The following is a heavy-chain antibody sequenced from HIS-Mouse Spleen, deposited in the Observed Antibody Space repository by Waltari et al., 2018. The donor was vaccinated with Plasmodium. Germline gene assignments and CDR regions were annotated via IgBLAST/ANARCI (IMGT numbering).Heavy chain of an antibody. D-gene: IGHD6-6*01. V-gene: IGHV2-70*15. Sequence: QVTLRESGPALVKPTQTLTLTCTFSGFSLSTSGMCVSWIRQPPGKALAWLARIDWEDDKYYSTSLKTRLTISKDTAKNQVVITRTNMDAVDRATYYCARHKKRGQLVRGYFDYWGQGTLVTVSS. J-gene: IGHJ4*02. CDR3: ARHKKRGQLVRGYFDY. CDR2: IDWEDDK. CDR1: GFSLSTSGMC.